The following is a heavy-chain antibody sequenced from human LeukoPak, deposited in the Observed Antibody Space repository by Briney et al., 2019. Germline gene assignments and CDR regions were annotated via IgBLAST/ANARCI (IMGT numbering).Heavy chain of an antibody. CDR2: INPSGGST. V-gene: IGHV1-46*01. Sequence: ASVKVSCKASGYTFTSYYMHRVRQAPGQGLEWMGIINPSGGSTSYAQKFQGRVTMTRDTSTSTVYMELSSLRSEDTAVYYCARGYSSGWEPYYFDYWGQGTLVTVSS. CDR3: ARGYSSGWEPYYFDY. CDR1: GYTFTSYY. J-gene: IGHJ4*02. D-gene: IGHD6-19*01.